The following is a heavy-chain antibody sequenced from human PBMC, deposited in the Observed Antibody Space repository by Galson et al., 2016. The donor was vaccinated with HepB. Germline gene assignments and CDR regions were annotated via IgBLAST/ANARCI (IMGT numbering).Heavy chain of an antibody. J-gene: IGHJ6*02. CDR1: GYIFTSYG. Sequence: SVKVSCKASGYIFTSYGINWVRQAPGQGLQWMGWINPNNGDTNYAQQLQGRVTVTTDISTTTTYMELRSLISDDTAVYYCARVGDDYGASIAMDVWGQGTMVTVSS. CDR3: ARVGDDYGASIAMDV. V-gene: IGHV1-18*01. CDR2: INPNNGDT. D-gene: IGHD4-17*01.